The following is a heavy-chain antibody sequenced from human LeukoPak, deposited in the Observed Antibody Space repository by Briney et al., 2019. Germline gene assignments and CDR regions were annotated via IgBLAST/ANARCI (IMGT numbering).Heavy chain of an antibody. J-gene: IGHJ6*02. CDR1: GGSISSGGYS. V-gene: IGHV4-30-2*01. CDR3: ATYGPLIVVVPAATHGYYYYGMDV. CDR2: IYHSGST. Sequence: SQTLSLTCAVSGGSISSGGYSWSWIRQPPGKGLEWIGYIYHSGSTYYNPSLKSRVTISVDRSKNQFSLKLSSVTAADTAVYYCATYGPLIVVVPAATHGYYYYGMDVWGQGTTVTVSS. D-gene: IGHD2-2*01.